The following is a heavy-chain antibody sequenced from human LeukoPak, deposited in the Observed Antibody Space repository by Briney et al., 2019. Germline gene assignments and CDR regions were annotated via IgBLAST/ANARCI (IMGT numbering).Heavy chain of an antibody. CDR2: IDSDGSST. Sequence: PGGSLRLSCVASGFTFSRYWMHWVRQAPGKGLVWVSRIDSDGSSTSYADSVKGRFTISRDNAKNTLYLQMNSLKAEDTAVYYCASEGRAGYWGQGTLVTVSS. J-gene: IGHJ4*02. CDR1: GFTFSRYW. D-gene: IGHD3-10*01. V-gene: IGHV3-74*01. CDR3: ASEGRAGY.